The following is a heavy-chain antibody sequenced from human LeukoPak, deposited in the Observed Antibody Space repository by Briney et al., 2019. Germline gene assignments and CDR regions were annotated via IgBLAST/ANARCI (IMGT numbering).Heavy chain of an antibody. J-gene: IGHJ4*02. Sequence: PSETLSLTCTVSGCSISSYYWSWIRQPPGKGLEWIGYIYYSGSTNYNPSLKSRVTISVDTSKNQFSLKLSSVTAADTAVYYCARAVVAATIDYWGQGTLVTVSS. D-gene: IGHD2-15*01. V-gene: IGHV4-59*01. CDR2: IYYSGST. CDR1: GCSISSYY. CDR3: ARAVVAATIDY.